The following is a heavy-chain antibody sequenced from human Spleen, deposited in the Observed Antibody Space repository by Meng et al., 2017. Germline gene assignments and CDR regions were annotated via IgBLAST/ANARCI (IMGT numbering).Heavy chain of an antibody. CDR1: GGYISTSGYY. V-gene: IGHV4-39*01. CDR2: IGHSGFT. D-gene: IGHD6-19*01. CDR3: VRSSGWVRTGFDP. Sequence: QPQLQESGPGLVKPSEALSLTCSGSGGYISTSGYYWGWIRQPPGKGLEWIGSIGHSGFTYYTPSLKSRVTVSIDTSKSQFSLKLTSVTAADTAVYYCVRSSGWVRTGFDPWGQGTLVTVSS. J-gene: IGHJ5*02.